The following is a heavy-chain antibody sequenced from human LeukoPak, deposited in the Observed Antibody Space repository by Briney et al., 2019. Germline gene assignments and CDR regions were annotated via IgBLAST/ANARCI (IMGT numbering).Heavy chain of an antibody. CDR3: AKDNRRHYTSGPNPDSLH. V-gene: IGHV3-9*01. CDR2: ISWNSGSI. CDR1: GFIFNNYA. J-gene: IGHJ4*02. Sequence: GRSLRLSCAGSGFIFNNYAMHWVRQPPGKGLEWVSGISWNSGSIDYADSVKGRFTISRDNAKNPLYLQMNSLRVEDTAFYYCAKDNRRHYTSGPNPDSLHWGQGALVTVSS. D-gene: IGHD6-19*01.